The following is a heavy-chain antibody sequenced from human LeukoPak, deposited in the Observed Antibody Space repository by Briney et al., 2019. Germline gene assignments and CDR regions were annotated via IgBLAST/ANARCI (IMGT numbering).Heavy chain of an antibody. J-gene: IGHJ4*02. V-gene: IGHV3-11*01. D-gene: IGHD4-17*01. CDR2: ISSSGNTI. CDR3: ARELTTVTRQGY. Sequence: GGSVRLSCAASGFTFSDYYMRWIRQAPGEGREGVSYISSSGNTIDYADSVEGRFTIHKDNGKNSLYLQMNIQRAEDTAVYYVARELTTVTRQGYWREGSLVSVSS. CDR1: GFTFSDYY.